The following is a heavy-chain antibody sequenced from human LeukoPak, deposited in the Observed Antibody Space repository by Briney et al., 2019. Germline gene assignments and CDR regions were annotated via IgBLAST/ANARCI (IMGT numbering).Heavy chain of an antibody. CDR1: GFTFSDYY. CDR3: ARVDSRWFDP. Sequence: GGSLRLSCAASGFTFSDYYMSWIRQAPGKGLEWVSVIYSGGSTYYADSVKGRFTISRDNSKNTLYLQMNSLRAEDTAVYYCARVDSRWFDPWGQGTLVTVSS. J-gene: IGHJ5*02. CDR2: IYSGGST. V-gene: IGHV3-53*01.